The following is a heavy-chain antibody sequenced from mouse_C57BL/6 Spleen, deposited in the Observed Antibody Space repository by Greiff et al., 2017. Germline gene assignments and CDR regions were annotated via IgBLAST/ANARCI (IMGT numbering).Heavy chain of an antibody. D-gene: IGHD1-1*01. V-gene: IGHV2-9-1*01. Sequence: VMLVESGPGLVAPSQSLSITCTVSGFSLTSYAISWVRPPPGQGLECLGVIWPGGGTIYNSALKSRLSMSKDNSKSQVFLKMNSLQTDDTARYYCARGDYYGSEGFDYWGQGTTLTVSS. J-gene: IGHJ2*01. CDR2: IWPGGGT. CDR1: GFSLTSYA. CDR3: ARGDYYGSEGFDY.